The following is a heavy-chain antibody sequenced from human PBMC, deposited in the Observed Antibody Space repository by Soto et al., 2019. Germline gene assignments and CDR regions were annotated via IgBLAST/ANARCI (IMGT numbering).Heavy chain of an antibody. CDR2: IYYSGST. J-gene: IGHJ6*02. CDR1: GGSISSSSYY. D-gene: IGHD3-10*01. Sequence: PSETLSLTCTVSGGSISSSSYYWGWIRQPPGKGLEWIGSIYYSGSTYYNPSLKSRVTISVDTSKNQFSLKLSSVTAADTAVYYCARWNLGEYYGMDVWGQGTTVTVSS. V-gene: IGHV4-39*01. CDR3: ARWNLGEYYGMDV.